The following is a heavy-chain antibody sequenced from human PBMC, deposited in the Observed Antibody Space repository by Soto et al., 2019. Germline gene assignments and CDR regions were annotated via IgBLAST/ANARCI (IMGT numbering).Heavy chain of an antibody. D-gene: IGHD3-22*01. CDR2: IYYSGST. Sequence: QLQLQESGPGLVKPSETLSLTCTVSGGSISSSSYYWGWIRQPPGKGLAWIGSIYYSGSTYYNPSLKPRVTISVDTSKTPCSLNLSSVTAADTAVYYCASPSYSYDSSGLDFQHCGQGTLVTVSS. V-gene: IGHV4-39*01. CDR1: GGSISSSSYY. CDR3: ASPSYSYDSSGLDFQH. J-gene: IGHJ1*01.